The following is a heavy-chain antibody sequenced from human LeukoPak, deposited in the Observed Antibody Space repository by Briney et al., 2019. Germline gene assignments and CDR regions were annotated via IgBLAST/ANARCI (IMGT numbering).Heavy chain of an antibody. V-gene: IGHV3-7*03. CDR3: ARGVRSGN. Sequence: GGSLRLSCAASGFTFSTYWMTWVRQAPGKGLEWVANIEEDGNEQHYVDSVKGRFTISRDNDKNSLYLQMHSLRVEDTAVYYCARGVRSGNWGQGTLVTVSS. D-gene: IGHD6-6*01. J-gene: IGHJ4*02. CDR1: GFTFSTYW. CDR2: IEEDGNEQ.